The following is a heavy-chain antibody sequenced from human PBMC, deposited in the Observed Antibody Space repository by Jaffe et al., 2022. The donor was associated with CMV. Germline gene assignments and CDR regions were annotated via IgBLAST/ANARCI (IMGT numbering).Heavy chain of an antibody. CDR2: IFYTGAT. V-gene: IGHV4-59*01. CDR1: GGSMTNYF. J-gene: IGHJ5*02. D-gene: IGHD2-21*02. CDR3: ARGAFCSGGDCYWLDS. Sequence: QVQLQESGPGLVKPSETLSLSCSVSGGSMTNYFWSWIRQPPGKGLEWIGYIFYTGATNYNSSLKSRVAMSVDTSKDQFSLKLTSVTAADTAVYYCARGAFCSGGDCYWLDSWGQGTLVTVSS.